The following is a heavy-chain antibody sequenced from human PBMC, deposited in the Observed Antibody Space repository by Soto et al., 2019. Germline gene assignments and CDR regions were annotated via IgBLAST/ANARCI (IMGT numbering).Heavy chain of an antibody. CDR1: GGTFNRYA. Sequence: QVQLVQSGAEVKKPGSSVKVSCKASGGTFNRYAISWVRQAPGQGLEWMGGIIPIFGIGNDAQRFQGRVTMSEDESTGTAYMELSSLSSEDTGVYYWATAVITLVRVVSIPPHYYSEMDVWGQGTTVIVS. D-gene: IGHD3-3*01. CDR3: ATAVITLVRVVSIPPHYYSEMDV. V-gene: IGHV1-69*01. CDR2: IIPIFGIG. J-gene: IGHJ6*02.